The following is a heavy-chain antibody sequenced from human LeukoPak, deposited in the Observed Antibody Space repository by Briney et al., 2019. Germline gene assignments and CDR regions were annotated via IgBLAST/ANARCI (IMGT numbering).Heavy chain of an antibody. Sequence: PGGSLRLSCAASGFTFSDYYMSWIRQAPGKGLEWVSYISSSGSTIYYADSVKGRFTISRDNAKNSLYLQMNSLRAEDTAVYYCARGTIRSSGWYPHDAFDIWGQGTMVTVSS. CDR1: GFTFSDYY. CDR2: ISSSGSTI. V-gene: IGHV3-11*01. CDR3: ARGTIRSSGWYPHDAFDI. J-gene: IGHJ3*02. D-gene: IGHD6-19*01.